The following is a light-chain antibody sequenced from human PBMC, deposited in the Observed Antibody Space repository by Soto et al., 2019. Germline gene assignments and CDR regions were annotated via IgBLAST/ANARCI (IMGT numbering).Light chain of an antibody. V-gene: IGKV1-39*01. CDR1: HNIVTY. CDR3: QQSHSTPPT. J-gene: IGKJ2*01. CDR2: EAS. Sequence: DIHMAQSPPSLSASVGDRVTITCRASHNIVTYLNWYQQKAGKAPSLLIHEASHLQSGVPFRFFGSGSGTDFTLTIDNLQHEDSATYYCQQSHSTPPTFGPGTKLEIK.